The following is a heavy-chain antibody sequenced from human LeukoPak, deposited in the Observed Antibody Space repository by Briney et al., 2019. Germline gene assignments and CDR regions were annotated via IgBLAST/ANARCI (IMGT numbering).Heavy chain of an antibody. D-gene: IGHD3-16*02. CDR2: ISSSGMTK. CDR3: ARDGRSRRLSHVNFDY. V-gene: IGHV3-48*03. J-gene: IGHJ4*02. Sequence: PGGSLRLSCAASGFPFSSYEMNWVRQAPGKGLEWVSYISSSGMTKYYAVSVKGRFTMSRDNAKNSLYLQLNSLRAEDTAVYYCARDGRSRRLSHVNFDYWGQGILVTVSS. CDR1: GFPFSSYE.